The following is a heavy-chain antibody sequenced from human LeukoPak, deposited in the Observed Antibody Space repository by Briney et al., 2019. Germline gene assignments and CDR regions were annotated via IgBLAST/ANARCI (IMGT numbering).Heavy chain of an antibody. V-gene: IGHV1-69*05. CDR2: IIPIFGTA. CDR3: ARGGRHYYYYMDV. J-gene: IGHJ6*03. D-gene: IGHD2-15*01. Sequence: ASVKVSCKASGYTFTSYGISWVRQAPGQGLEWMGGIIPIFGTANYAQKFQGRVTITTDESTSTAYMELSSLRSEDTAVYYCARGGRHYYYYMDVWGKGTTVTVSS. CDR1: GYTFTSYG.